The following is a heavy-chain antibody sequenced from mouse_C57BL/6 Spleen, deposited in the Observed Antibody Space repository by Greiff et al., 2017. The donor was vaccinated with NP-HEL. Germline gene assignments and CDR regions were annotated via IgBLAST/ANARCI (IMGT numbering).Heavy chain of an antibody. CDR3: ARPDYYGSRGFAY. CDR2: INPSTGGT. Sequence: EVQLQQSGPELVKPGASVKISCKASGYSFTGYYMNWVKQSPEKSLEWIGEINPSTGGTTYNQKFKAKATLTVDKSSSTAYMQLKSLTSEDSAVYYCARPDYYGSRGFAYWGQGTLVTVSA. V-gene: IGHV1-42*01. D-gene: IGHD1-1*01. J-gene: IGHJ3*01. CDR1: GYSFTGYY.